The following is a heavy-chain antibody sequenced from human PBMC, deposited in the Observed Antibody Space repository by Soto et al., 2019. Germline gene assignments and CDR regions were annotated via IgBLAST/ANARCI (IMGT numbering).Heavy chain of an antibody. V-gene: IGHV3-74*01. CDR2: INGDGSGT. J-gene: IGHJ4*02. CDR1: GFTFSSYW. Sequence: PGGSLRLSCVASGFTFSSYWMHWVRQAPGKGLVWVSRINGDGSGTSYADSVEGRFTISRDNAKNTLYLQMNSLRAEDTAVYYCARDPNRAVRYYFDYWGQGALVTVSS. D-gene: IGHD3-10*01. CDR3: ARDPNRAVRYYFDY.